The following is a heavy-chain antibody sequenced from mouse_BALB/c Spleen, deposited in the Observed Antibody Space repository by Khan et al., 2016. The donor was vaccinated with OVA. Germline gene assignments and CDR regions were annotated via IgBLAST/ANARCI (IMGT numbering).Heavy chain of an antibody. J-gene: IGHJ3*01. CDR3: TRHGYVAWFTY. CDR2: IDPFSGGT. D-gene: IGHD2-2*01. CDR1: GYSFTTYY. Sequence: EVELKQSGPELMKPGASVKISCKASGYSFTTYYIHWMMQSHGKSLEWIGYIDPFSGGTTYNQKFKGKATLTVDRSSSTAYIHLSNLTSEDSAVYYCTRHGYVAWFTYWGQGTLVTVSS. V-gene: IGHV1S135*01.